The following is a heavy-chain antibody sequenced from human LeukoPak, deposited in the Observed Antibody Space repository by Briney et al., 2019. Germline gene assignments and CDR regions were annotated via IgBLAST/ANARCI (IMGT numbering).Heavy chain of an antibody. D-gene: IGHD3-3*01. CDR1: GFTFSSYS. V-gene: IGHV3-30*03. Sequence: GGSLRLSCVASGFTFSSYSMNWVRQAPGRGLEWVAVISYDGSNKYYADSVKGRFSISRDNSKNTLYLQMNSLRAEDTAVYYCARRYDGFDYWGQGTLVTVSS. J-gene: IGHJ4*02. CDR2: ISYDGSNK. CDR3: ARRYDGFDY.